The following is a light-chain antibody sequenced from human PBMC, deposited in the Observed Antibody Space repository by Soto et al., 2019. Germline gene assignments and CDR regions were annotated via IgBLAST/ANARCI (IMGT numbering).Light chain of an antibody. CDR2: WAS. CDR3: QQYYSDFFT. V-gene: IGKV4-1*01. J-gene: IGKJ2*01. CDR1: QSLLYSSNNKTY. Sequence: DIVMTQSPEFLAVPLGERATINCKSSQSLLYSSNNKTYLAWYQHRPGQSPKMLIFWASARESGVPDRFSGSGSETDFTLSLGRLQAEDAAVYYCQQYYSDFFTFGQGTRLEIK.